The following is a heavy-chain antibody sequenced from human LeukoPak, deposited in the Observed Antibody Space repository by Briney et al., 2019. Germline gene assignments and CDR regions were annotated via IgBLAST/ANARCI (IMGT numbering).Heavy chain of an antibody. V-gene: IGHV3-30*04. D-gene: IGHD3-22*01. J-gene: IGHJ3*02. CDR2: TSYDGSNK. CDR3: ARDRSSGDAFDI. Sequence: GGSLRLSCAASGFTFSSYAMHWVRQAPGKGLEWVAVTSYDGSNKYYADSVKGRFTISRDNSKNTLYLQMNSLRAEDTAVYYCARDRSSGDAFDIWGQGTMVTVSS. CDR1: GFTFSSYA.